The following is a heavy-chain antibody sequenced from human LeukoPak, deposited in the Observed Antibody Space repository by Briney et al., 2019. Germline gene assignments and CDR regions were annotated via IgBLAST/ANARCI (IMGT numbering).Heavy chain of an antibody. V-gene: IGHV3-7*01. J-gene: IGHJ4*02. CDR1: XXTXRSNW. CDR2: INQDGSQT. Sequence: GGSLRLSXXXXXXTXRSNWMSWVRQAPGKGLEWVAKINQDGSQTKYVDSVKGRFTISRDNAKNSLHLQMNSLRADDTAVYYCAKYNDYDFDYWGQGTLVTVSP. D-gene: IGHD4-17*01. CDR3: AKYNDYDFDY.